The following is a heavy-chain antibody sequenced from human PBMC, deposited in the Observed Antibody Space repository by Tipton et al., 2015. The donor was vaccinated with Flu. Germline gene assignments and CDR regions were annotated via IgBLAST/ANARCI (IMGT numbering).Heavy chain of an antibody. CDR1: GGSFSGYY. D-gene: IGHD3-10*02. CDR2: IYHSGTT. Sequence: TLSLTCAVNGGSFSGYYWSWIRQPPGKGLEWIGTIYHSGTTYYNPSLKSRLTISVDTSKNQFSLKLSSVTAADTAVYYCARHTGDSVRGVIDYWGQGTLVTVSS. CDR3: ARHTGDSVRGVIDY. J-gene: IGHJ4*02. V-gene: IGHV4-34*01.